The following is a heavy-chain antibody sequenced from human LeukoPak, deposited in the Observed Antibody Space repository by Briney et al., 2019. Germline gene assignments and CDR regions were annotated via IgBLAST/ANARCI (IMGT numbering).Heavy chain of an antibody. D-gene: IGHD3-9*01. CDR1: GFTFSNAW. J-gene: IGHJ3*02. CDR3: AKLARRGTYYDILTGYYSSAFDI. Sequence: GGSLRLSCAASGFTFSNAWMSWVRQAPGKGLEWVGRIKSKTDGGTTDYAAPVKGRFTISRDNSKNTLYLQMNSLRAEDTAVYYCAKLARRGTYYDILTGYYSSAFDIWGQGTMVTVSS. CDR2: IKSKTDGGTT. V-gene: IGHV3-15*01.